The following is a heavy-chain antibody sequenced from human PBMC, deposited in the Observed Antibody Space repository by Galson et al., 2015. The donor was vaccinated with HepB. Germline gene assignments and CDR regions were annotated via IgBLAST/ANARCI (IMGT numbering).Heavy chain of an antibody. CDR1: GYSFTSYW. CDR3: ARVPSFTYYYDSSGYYYGYYYGMDV. D-gene: IGHD3-22*01. J-gene: IGHJ6*02. V-gene: IGHV5-10-1*01. Sequence: QSGAEVKKPGESLRISCKGSGYSFTSYWISWVRQMPGKGLEWMGRIDPSDSYTNYSPSFQGHVTISADKSISTAYLQWSSLKASDTAMYYCARVPSFTYYYDSSGYYYGYYYGMDVWGQGTTVTVSS. CDR2: IDPSDSYT.